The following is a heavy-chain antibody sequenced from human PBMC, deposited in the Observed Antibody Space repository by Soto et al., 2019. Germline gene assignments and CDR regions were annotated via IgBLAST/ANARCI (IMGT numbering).Heavy chain of an antibody. CDR3: ARASYDYIWGSYRPTYYYYYMDV. CDR2: INSDGSST. J-gene: IGHJ6*03. Sequence: GSLRLSCAASGFTFSSYWMHWVRQAPGKGLVWVSRINSDGSSTSYADSVKGRFTISRDNAKNTLYLQMNSLRAEDTAVYYCARASYDYIWGSYRPTYYYYYMDVWGKGTTVTVSS. CDR1: GFTFSSYW. V-gene: IGHV3-74*01. D-gene: IGHD3-16*02.